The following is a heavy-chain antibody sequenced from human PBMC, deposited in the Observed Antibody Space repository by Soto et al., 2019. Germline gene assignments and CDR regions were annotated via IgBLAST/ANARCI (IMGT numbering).Heavy chain of an antibody. Sequence: ASVNVSCQASGGTFSSYTISWVRQAPGQGLEWMGRIIPILGIANYAQKFQGRVTITADKSTSTAYMELSSLRSEDTAVYYCATRSSLIAAAGSNWFDPWGQGTLVTVSS. CDR3: ATRSSLIAAAGSNWFDP. D-gene: IGHD6-13*01. V-gene: IGHV1-69*02. CDR1: GGTFSSYT. J-gene: IGHJ5*02. CDR2: IIPILGIA.